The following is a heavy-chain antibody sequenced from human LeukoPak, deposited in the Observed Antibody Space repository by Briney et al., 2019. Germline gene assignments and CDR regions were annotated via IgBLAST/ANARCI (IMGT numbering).Heavy chain of an antibody. J-gene: IGHJ3*02. CDR1: GFIFGSYE. Sequence: GGSLRLSCAASGFIFGSYEMNWVRQAPGKGLEWVSYISNSDSTIKYADSVKGRFTISRHNAKNSLYLQMNSLRAEDTAVYYCARVPAGVIGMKDAFDIWGQGTMVTVSS. CDR3: ARVPAGVIGMKDAFDI. V-gene: IGHV3-48*03. D-gene: IGHD3-16*02. CDR2: ISNSDSTI.